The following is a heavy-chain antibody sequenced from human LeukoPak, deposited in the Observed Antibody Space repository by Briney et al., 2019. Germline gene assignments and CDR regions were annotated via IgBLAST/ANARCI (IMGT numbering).Heavy chain of an antibody. CDR1: GGSISSGGYY. J-gene: IGHJ5*02. Sequence: SETLSLTCTVSGGSISSGGYYWSWIRQHPGKGLEWIGYIYYSGSTYYNPSLKSRVTISVDTSKNQFSLKLSSVTAADTAVYYCARGEWGWFDPWGQGTLVTVSS. CDR3: ARGEWGWFDP. V-gene: IGHV4-31*03. CDR2: IYYSGST. D-gene: IGHD7-27*01.